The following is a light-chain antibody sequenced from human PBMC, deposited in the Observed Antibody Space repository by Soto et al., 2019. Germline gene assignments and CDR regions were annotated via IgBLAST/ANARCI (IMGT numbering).Light chain of an antibody. Sequence: DIQMTQSPSTLSAFLGDRVTITCRASQTISSWLAWYQQKPGKAPKLLIYKASTLKSGVPSRFSGSGSGTEFTLTISSLQPDDFATYYCQHYNGYSEAFGQGTKVDI. CDR2: KAS. J-gene: IGKJ1*01. V-gene: IGKV1-5*03. CDR3: QHYNGYSEA. CDR1: QTISSW.